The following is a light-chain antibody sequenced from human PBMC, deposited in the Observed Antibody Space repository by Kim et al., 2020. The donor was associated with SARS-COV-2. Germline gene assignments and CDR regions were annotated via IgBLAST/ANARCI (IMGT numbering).Light chain of an antibody. CDR3: SAWDSSLSNWV. Sequence: QTATRTCTGNSNTVGNQGAAWLHQHQGHPPKLLSYRNNNRPSGISERLSASRSGNTASLTITGLQPEDEAEYYCSAWDSSLSNWVFGGGTQLTVL. J-gene: IGLJ3*02. V-gene: IGLV10-54*01. CDR1: SNTVGNQG. CDR2: RNN.